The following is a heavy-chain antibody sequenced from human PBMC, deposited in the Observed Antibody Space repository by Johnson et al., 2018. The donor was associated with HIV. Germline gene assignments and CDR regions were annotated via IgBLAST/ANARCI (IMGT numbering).Heavy chain of an antibody. D-gene: IGHD6-6*01. CDR3: ARSYSSSSHDAFDI. CDR2: ISWNSGSI. J-gene: IGHJ3*02. V-gene: IGHV3-9*01. CDR1: GFTFDDYA. Sequence: VQLVESGGGLVQPGGSLRLSCAASGFTFDDYAMHWVRQAPGKGLEWVSGISWNSGSIGYADSVKGRFTISRDNSKNTLYLQMNSLRAEDTAVYYCARSYSSSSHDAFDIWGQGTMVTVSS.